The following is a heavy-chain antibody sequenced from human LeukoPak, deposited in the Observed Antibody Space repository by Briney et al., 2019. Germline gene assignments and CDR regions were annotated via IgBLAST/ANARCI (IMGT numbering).Heavy chain of an antibody. Sequence: GGSLRLSCAASGFTFSSYAMHWVRQAPGKGLEYVSGISSNGGSTYYVNSVKGRFTISRDNSKNTLYLQMNSPRAEDTAAYYCAKDGNWARFENWGQGTLVTVSS. CDR3: AKDGNWARFEN. J-gene: IGHJ4*02. V-gene: IGHV3-64*01. CDR2: ISSNGGST. D-gene: IGHD7-27*01. CDR1: GFTFSSYA.